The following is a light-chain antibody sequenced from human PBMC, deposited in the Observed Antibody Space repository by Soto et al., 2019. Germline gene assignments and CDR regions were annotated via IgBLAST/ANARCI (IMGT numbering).Light chain of an antibody. V-gene: IGKV3-15*01. CDR3: QHYKTWPLA. CDR1: QTVGRD. Sequence: EIVMTQAPATLSVSTGESAALSCIASQTVGRDLAWYQQRPGQPPRLLVYGAATRATGVPARFSGSGSGTEFTLTISSLQSEDFAVYYCQHYKTWPLAFGQGTKGE. J-gene: IGKJ1*01. CDR2: GAA.